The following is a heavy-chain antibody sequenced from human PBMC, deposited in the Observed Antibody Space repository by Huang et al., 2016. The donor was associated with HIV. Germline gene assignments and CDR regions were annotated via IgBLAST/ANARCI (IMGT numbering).Heavy chain of an antibody. J-gene: IGHJ6*02. CDR3: AREAAGYYYYYGMDV. V-gene: IGHV4-39*01. CDR1: GGSISSSSYY. D-gene: IGHD6-13*01. Sequence: QLQLQESGPGLVQPSETLSLTCTVSGGSISSSSYYWGWIRQPPGKGLEWSGNISYYGNTYYKPSLKSRVTISVDTAKKLFSLKVNAMTAADTAVYFCAREAAGYYYYYGMDVWGQGTTVIVSS. CDR2: ISYYGNT.